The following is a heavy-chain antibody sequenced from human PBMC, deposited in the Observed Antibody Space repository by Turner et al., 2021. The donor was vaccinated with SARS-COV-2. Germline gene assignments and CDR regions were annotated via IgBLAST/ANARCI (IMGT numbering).Heavy chain of an antibody. D-gene: IGHD6-19*01. Sequence: QVQLVQSGAEVKKPGASGKVSCKASGYTFTGYYMLWVRQAPGQGLEWMGWINANSGGTNYAQRFQGSVTMTRDTSISTAYMELSRLRSDDTAVYYCARGETIAVAGTQYFDYWGQGTLVTVSS. V-gene: IGHV1-2*02. CDR2: INANSGGT. CDR3: ARGETIAVAGTQYFDY. CDR1: GYTFTGYY. J-gene: IGHJ4*02.